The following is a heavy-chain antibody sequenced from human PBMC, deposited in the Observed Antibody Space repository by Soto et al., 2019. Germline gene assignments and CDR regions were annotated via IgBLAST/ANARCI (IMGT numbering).Heavy chain of an antibody. CDR3: ARGKSDCSGGSCYGNWFDP. V-gene: IGHV4-4*02. CDR1: GGSISSSNW. D-gene: IGHD2-15*01. Sequence: QVQLQESGPGLVKPSGTLSLTCAVSGGSISSSNWWSWVRQPPGKGLEWIGEIYHSGSTNYNPSLKSRVTISVDKSKNQFSLKLSSVTAADTAVYYCARGKSDCSGGSCYGNWFDPWGQGTLVTVSS. J-gene: IGHJ5*02. CDR2: IYHSGST.